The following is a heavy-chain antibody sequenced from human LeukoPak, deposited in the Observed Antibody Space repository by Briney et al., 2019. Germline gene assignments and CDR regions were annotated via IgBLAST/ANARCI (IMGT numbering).Heavy chain of an antibody. CDR3: ARDRSYYGSVTYYFDY. J-gene: IGHJ4*02. V-gene: IGHV4-31*03. CDR1: GGSISSGGYY. D-gene: IGHD3-10*01. Sequence: SETLSLTCTVSGGSISSGGYYWSWIRQHPGKGLEWIGYIYYSGSTYYNPSLKSRVTISVDTSKNQFSLKLSSVTAADTAVYYCARDRSYYGSVTYYFDYWGQGTLVTVSS. CDR2: IYYSGST.